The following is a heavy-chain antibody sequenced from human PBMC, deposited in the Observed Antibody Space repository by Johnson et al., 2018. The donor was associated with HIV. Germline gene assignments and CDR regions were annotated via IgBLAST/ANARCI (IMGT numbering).Heavy chain of an antibody. CDR1: GFTVDDYA. CDR3: ARDGPSAAV. CDR2: ISWNSGSI. D-gene: IGHD6-25*01. V-gene: IGHV3-9*01. Sequence: QLVESGGGLVQPGRSLRLSCAASGFTVDDYAMHWVRQAPGKGLEWVSGISWNSGSIGYADSVKGRFTISRDNAKNSLFLQMNSLKTEDTAVYYCARDGPSAAVWGQGTMVTVSS. J-gene: IGHJ3*01.